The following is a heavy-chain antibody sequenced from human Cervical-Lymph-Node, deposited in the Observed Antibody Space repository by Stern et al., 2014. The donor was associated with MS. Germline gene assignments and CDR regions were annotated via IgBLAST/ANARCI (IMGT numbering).Heavy chain of an antibody. CDR1: GFSLSTSGVG. CDR3: AHGLEIRLWAAY. D-gene: IGHD5-18*01. V-gene: IGHV2-5*02. CDR2: IYWDDDK. Sequence: QVTLKESGPTLVKPTQTLTLTCTFSGFSLSTSGVGVGWIRLPPGKALEWLALIYWDDDKRSSPSLESRANIIKATSQNQEVLHMTNMDPVDTTTYYCAHGLEIRLWAAYWGQGTLVTVSS. J-gene: IGHJ4*02.